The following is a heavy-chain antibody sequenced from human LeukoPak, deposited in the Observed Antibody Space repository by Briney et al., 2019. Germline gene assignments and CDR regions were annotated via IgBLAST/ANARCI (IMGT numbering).Heavy chain of an antibody. CDR1: GDSISSGSYY. D-gene: IGHD3-22*01. CDR2: VYISGGT. V-gene: IGHV4-61*02. CDR3: ARTYDGSGYIFDY. J-gene: IGHJ4*02. Sequence: SETLSLTCTVYGDSISSGSYYWSWVRQPAGKGLEWIGRVYISGGTIYNPSLKSRATISIDTSKKQLSLKLRSVTAADTAVYYCARTYDGSGYIFDYWGQGTLVTVYS.